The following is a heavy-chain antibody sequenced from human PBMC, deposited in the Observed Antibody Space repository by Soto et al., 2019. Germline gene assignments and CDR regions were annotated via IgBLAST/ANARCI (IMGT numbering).Heavy chain of an antibody. CDR2: IYYSGST. CDR3: AREFQGCSGGSCYEGVWFDP. CDR1: GGSISSGGYY. Sequence: SETLSLTCTVSGGSISSGGYYWSWIRQHPGKGLEWIGYIYYSGSTYYNPSLKSRVTISVDTSKNQFSLKLSSVTAADTAVYYCAREFQGCSGGSCYEGVWFDPWGQGTLVTVSS. J-gene: IGHJ5*02. V-gene: IGHV4-31*03. D-gene: IGHD2-15*01.